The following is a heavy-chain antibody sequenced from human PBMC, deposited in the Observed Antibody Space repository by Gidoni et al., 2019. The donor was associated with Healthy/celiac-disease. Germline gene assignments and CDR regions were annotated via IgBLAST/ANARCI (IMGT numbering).Heavy chain of an antibody. CDR3: ARYSGGRWGLDY. V-gene: IGHV1-2*02. J-gene: IGHJ4*02. Sequence: QLQLVQSGAEVKKPGDSVKVSCKASGYTFTGYYMHWVRQAPGQGLEWMGWINPNSGDTNYAQKFQGRVTMTRDTSISTAYMELSRLRSDDTAVYYCARYSGGRWGLDYWGQGTLVTVSS. CDR1: GYTFTGYY. D-gene: IGHD1-26*01. CDR2: INPNSGDT.